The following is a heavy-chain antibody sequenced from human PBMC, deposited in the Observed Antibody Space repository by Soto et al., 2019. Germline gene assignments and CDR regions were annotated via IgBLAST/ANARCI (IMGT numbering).Heavy chain of an antibody. CDR1: GYTLTELS. D-gene: IGHD3-10*01. CDR2: FDPEDGET. V-gene: IGHV1-24*01. Sequence: QVQLVQSGAEVKKPGASVKVSCKVSGYTLTELSMHWVRQAPGKGLEWMGGFDPEDGETIYAQKFQGRVTMTEDTSTDTAYIELSSLRSEDTAVYYCATVNLTDGSGSDLKYYYYGMDVWGQGTTVTVSS. J-gene: IGHJ6*02. CDR3: ATVNLTDGSGSDLKYYYYGMDV.